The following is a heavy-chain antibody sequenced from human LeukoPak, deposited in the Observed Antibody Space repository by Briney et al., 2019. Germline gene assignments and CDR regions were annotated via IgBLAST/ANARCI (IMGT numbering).Heavy chain of an antibody. Sequence: SETLSLTCTVSGASISSYYWSWIRQPPGKGLEWIGYIYYSGSTNYNPSLKSRVTISVDTSKNQFSLKLSSVTAADTAVYYCARQKNYYDSSGRQFYSFDYWGQGTLVTVSS. CDR1: GASISSYY. CDR3: ARQKNYYDSSGRQFYSFDY. V-gene: IGHV4-59*08. D-gene: IGHD3-22*01. CDR2: IYYSGST. J-gene: IGHJ4*02.